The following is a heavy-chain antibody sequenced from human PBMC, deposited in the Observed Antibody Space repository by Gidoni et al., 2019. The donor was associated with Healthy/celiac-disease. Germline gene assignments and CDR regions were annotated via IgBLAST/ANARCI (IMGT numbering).Heavy chain of an antibody. CDR1: GFTFSGSA. J-gene: IGHJ4*02. CDR2: IRSKAHSYAT. V-gene: IGHV3-73*02. CDR3: TRSALRLGELYMV. D-gene: IGHD3-16*01. Sequence: EVQLVESGGGLVQPGGSLKLSCAASGFTFSGSAMHWVRQASGKGLEWVGRIRSKAHSYATAYAASVKGRFTISRDDSKNTAYLQMNSLKTEDTAVYYCTRSALRLGELYMVWGQGTLVTVSS.